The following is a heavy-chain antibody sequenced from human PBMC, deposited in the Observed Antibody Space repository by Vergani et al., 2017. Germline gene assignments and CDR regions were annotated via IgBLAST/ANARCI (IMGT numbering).Heavy chain of an antibody. CDR3: AKAGIVVVPAAKGYYYYYYMDV. J-gene: IGHJ6*03. D-gene: IGHD2-2*01. Sequence: EVQLVESGGGLVQPGRSLRLSFAASGFTFDAYAMNWVRQAPGTGLEWVSGISWNSGSIGYAASVKGRFTISRDNAKNSLYLQMNSLRAEDTALYYCAKAGIVVVPAAKGYYYYYYMDVWGKGTTVTVSS. CDR2: ISWNSGSI. V-gene: IGHV3-9*01. CDR1: GFTFDAYA.